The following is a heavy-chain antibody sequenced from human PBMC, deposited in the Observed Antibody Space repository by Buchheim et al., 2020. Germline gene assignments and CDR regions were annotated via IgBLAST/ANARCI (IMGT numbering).Heavy chain of an antibody. V-gene: IGHV3-7*01. CDR2: IKQDGSEK. CDR1: GFTFSSYW. D-gene: IGHD3-3*01. Sequence: EVQLVESGGGLVQPGGSLRLSCAASGFTFSSYWMSWVRQAPGKGLEWVANIKQDGSEKYYVDSVKGRFTISRDNAKNSLYLQMNSLRAEDTAVYYCARTPRDMVFGVVMSPYYFDYWGQGTL. CDR3: ARTPRDMVFGVVMSPYYFDY. J-gene: IGHJ4*02.